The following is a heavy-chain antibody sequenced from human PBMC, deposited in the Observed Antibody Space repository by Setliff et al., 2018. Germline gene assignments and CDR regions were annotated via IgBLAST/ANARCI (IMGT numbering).Heavy chain of an antibody. CDR3: ARELRSPFWHIDY. Sequence: ASVKVSCKASGGSFDSDVITWVRQAPGQGLEWMGRLIPILGKTNYAESFQGRVLITADRSTKTVQMQVSSLRSEDTAVYYCARELRSPFWHIDYWGQGTLVTVSS. CDR1: GGSFDSDV. D-gene: IGHD3-16*01. CDR2: LIPILGKT. J-gene: IGHJ4*02. V-gene: IGHV1-69*13.